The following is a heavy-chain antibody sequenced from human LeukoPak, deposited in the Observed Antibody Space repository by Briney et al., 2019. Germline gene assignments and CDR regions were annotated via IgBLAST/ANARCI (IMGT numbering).Heavy chain of an antibody. CDR2: IYHSGST. Sequence: SETLSLTCAVSGGSISSSNWWSWVRQPPGKGLEWIGEIYHSGSTNYNSSLKSRVTISVDTSKNQFSLKLSSVTAADTAVYYCARLGVYYDSSGYYYRWGQGTLVTVSS. CDR3: ARLGVYYDSSGYYYR. CDR1: GGSISSSNW. V-gene: IGHV4-4*02. J-gene: IGHJ5*02. D-gene: IGHD3-22*01.